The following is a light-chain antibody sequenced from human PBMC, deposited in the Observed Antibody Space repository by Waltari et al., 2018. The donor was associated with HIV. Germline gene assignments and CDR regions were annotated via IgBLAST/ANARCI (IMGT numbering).Light chain of an antibody. CDR3: QSYDSTLSAWV. CDR1: RSNIGAGYE. CDR2: GYG. Sequence: QSVLRQPPSVSGAPGQRVPISCTGSRSNIGAGYEVHWYQQLPGAAPKLLIFGYGIRPSGVPDRFAGSKSGTSASLAISGLQAEDEADYYCQSYDSTLSAWVFGGGTKLTVL. V-gene: IGLV1-40*01. J-gene: IGLJ3*02.